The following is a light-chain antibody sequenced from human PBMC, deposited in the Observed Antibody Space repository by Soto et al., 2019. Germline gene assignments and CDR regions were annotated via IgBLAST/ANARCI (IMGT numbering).Light chain of an antibody. J-gene: IGLJ1*01. CDR1: SSDVGGYNY. Sequence: TRPASVSGSPGQAITISCNGTSSDVGGYNYVSWYQQHPGKAPKLMIYEVSNRPSGVSNRFSGSKSGNTASLTISGLQAEDEADYYCSSYTSSSTYVFGPGTKVTVL. V-gene: IGLV2-14*01. CDR3: SSYTSSSTYV. CDR2: EVS.